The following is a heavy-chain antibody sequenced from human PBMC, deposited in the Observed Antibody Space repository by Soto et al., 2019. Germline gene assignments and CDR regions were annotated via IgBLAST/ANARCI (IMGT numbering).Heavy chain of an antibody. CDR1: GGSFSTYA. Sequence: SVKVSCKASGGSFSTYAISWVRQAPGQGLEWMGGIIPIFGTAAYAQKFQGRVTITADESTSTAYMELSSLRSQDTAVYYCATWIEFDMVKLPAPYYTMDVPGQGTTVT. J-gene: IGHJ6*02. V-gene: IGHV1-69*13. CDR2: IIPIFGTA. CDR3: ATWIEFDMVKLPAPYYTMDV. D-gene: IGHD2-2*01.